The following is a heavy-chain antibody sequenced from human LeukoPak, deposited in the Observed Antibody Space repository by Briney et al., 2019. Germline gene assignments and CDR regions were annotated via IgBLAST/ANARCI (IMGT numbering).Heavy chain of an antibody. CDR2: IYHSGST. CDR3: ARPVTGDAFDI. J-gene: IGHJ3*02. CDR1: GYSISSGYY. Sequence: SETLSLTCAVSGYSISSGYYWGWIRQPPGTGLEWIGSIYHSGSTYYNPSLKSRVTISVDTSKNQFSLKLSSVTAADTAVYYCARPVTGDAFDIWGQGTMVTVSS. V-gene: IGHV4-38-2*01. D-gene: IGHD3-16*01.